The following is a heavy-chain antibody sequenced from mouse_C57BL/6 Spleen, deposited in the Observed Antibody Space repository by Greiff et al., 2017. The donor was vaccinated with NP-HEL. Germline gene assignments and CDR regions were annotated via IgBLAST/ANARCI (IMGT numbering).Heavy chain of an antibody. CDR2: IYPRDGST. D-gene: IGHD1-1*01. Sequence: VMLVESGPELVKPGASVKLSCKASGYTFTSYDINWVKQRPGQGLEWIGWIYPRDGSTKYNEKFKGKATLTVDTSSSTAYMELHSLTSEDSAVYFCARRTTVVATRDYFDYWGQGTTLTVSS. CDR1: GYTFTSYD. V-gene: IGHV1-85*01. J-gene: IGHJ2*01. CDR3: ARRTTVVATRDYFDY.